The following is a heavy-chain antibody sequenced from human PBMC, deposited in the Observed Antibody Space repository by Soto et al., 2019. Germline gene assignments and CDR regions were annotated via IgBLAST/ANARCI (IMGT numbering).Heavy chain of an antibody. CDR3: ANLGAFAGLTVTTYIGLDY. D-gene: IGHD4-17*01. Sequence: GGSLRLSCAASGFTFSSYAMSWVRQAPGKGLEWVSAISGSGGSTYYADSVKGRFTISRDNSKNTLYLQMNSLRAEDTAVYYYANLGAFAGLTVTTYIGLDYWGQGTLVTVSS. V-gene: IGHV3-23*01. J-gene: IGHJ4*02. CDR1: GFTFSSYA. CDR2: ISGSGGST.